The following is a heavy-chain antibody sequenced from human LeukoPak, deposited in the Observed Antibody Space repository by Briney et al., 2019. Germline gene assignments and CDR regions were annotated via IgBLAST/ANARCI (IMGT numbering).Heavy chain of an antibody. CDR2: ISGSGGST. J-gene: IGHJ4*02. Sequence: GGSLRLSCAASGFTFSSYAMGWVRQAPGKGLEWVSAISGSGGSTYYADSVKGRFTISRDNSKNTLYLQMNSLRAEDTAVYYCAKVGVYCSGGSCYHTFDYWGQGTLVTVSS. CDR3: AKVGVYCSGGSCYHTFDY. V-gene: IGHV3-23*01. D-gene: IGHD2-15*01. CDR1: GFTFSSYA.